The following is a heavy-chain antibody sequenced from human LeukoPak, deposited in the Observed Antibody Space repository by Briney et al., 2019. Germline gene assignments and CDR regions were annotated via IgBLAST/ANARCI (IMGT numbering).Heavy chain of an antibody. CDR3: AREIVVVPAAASFDY. CDR1: GFTFSSYW. V-gene: IGHV3-7*01. D-gene: IGHD2-2*01. CDR2: IKQDGSEK. Sequence: GGSLRLSCAASGFTFSSYWMSWVRQAPGKGLEWVANIKQDGSEKYYVDSVKGRFTISRDSAKNSLYLQMNSLRAEDTAVYYCAREIVVVPAAASFDYWGQGTLVTVSS. J-gene: IGHJ4*02.